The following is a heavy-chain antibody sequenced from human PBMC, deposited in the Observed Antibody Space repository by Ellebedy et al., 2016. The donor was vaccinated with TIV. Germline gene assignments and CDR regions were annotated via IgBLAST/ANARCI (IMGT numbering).Heavy chain of an antibody. CDR1: GFTLNNYW. Sequence: GGSLRLSCTASGFTLNNYWMTWVRQAPGQGLEWVSLIYAGGTTNYADSVKGRFTISRDTSNNTVHLEMNSLRPDDTAVYYCARAGEKWELNYWGQGALVTVSS. CDR3: ARAGEKWELNY. D-gene: IGHD1-26*01. CDR2: IYAGGTT. V-gene: IGHV3-66*02. J-gene: IGHJ4*02.